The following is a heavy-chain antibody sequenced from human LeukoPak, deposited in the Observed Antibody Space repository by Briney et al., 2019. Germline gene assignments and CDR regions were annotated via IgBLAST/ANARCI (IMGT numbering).Heavy chain of an antibody. V-gene: IGHV3-23*01. CDR1: GFTFSSYA. Sequence: PGGSLRLSCAASGFTFSSYAMSWVRQAPGKGLEWVSIISGSGGSTYYADSVKGRFTISRDNSKNTLYLQMNSLRAEDTAVYYCARTFQDIVVVVAAYDYWGQGTLVTVSS. D-gene: IGHD2-15*01. CDR2: ISGSGGST. J-gene: IGHJ4*02. CDR3: ARTFQDIVVVVAAYDY.